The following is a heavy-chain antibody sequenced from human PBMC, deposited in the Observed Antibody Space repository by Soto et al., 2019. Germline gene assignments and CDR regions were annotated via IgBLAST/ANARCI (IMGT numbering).Heavy chain of an antibody. V-gene: IGHV5-51*01. Sequence: PGESLKISCKALGYTFTNYWIGWVRQTPGKGPEWMGIIFPGDSDTRYNPSFEGQVTVSADESISTAYLQWNTLKASDTAMYYCVRPNFGALTHFDFWGQGTLVTAPQ. D-gene: IGHD3-16*01. CDR1: GYTFTNYW. CDR3: VRPNFGALTHFDF. J-gene: IGHJ4*02. CDR2: IFPGDSDT.